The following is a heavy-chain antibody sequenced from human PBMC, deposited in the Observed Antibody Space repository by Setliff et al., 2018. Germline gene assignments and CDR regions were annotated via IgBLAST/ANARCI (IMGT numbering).Heavy chain of an antibody. CDR2: IYTSWST. CDR3: TSAKLERRTGHHYYMDV. D-gene: IGHD1-1*01. V-gene: IGHV4-61*09. Sequence: SETLSLTCTVSGGSMNSGSYYWSFIRQPAGKGLEWIGQIYTSWSTNYNPSLKSRVTMSVDTSKNTLYLQMNNLKTEDTATYYCTSAKLERRTGHHYYMDVWGKGTTVTVSS. J-gene: IGHJ6*03. CDR1: GGSMNSGSYY.